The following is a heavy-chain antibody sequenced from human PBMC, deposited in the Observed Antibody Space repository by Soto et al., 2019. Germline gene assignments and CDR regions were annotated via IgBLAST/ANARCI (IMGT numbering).Heavy chain of an antibody. CDR2: ISYDGSNK. J-gene: IGHJ4*02. Sequence: VAVISYDGSNKYYADSVKGRFTISRDNSKNTLYLQMNSLRAEDTAVYYCARDLDYYDSSGYSRVFDYWGQGTLVTVSS. D-gene: IGHD3-22*01. V-gene: IGHV3-30-3*01. CDR3: ARDLDYYDSSGYSRVFDY.